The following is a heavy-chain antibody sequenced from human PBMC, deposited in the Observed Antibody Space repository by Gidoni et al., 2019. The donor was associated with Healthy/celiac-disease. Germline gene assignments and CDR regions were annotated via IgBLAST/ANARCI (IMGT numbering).Heavy chain of an antibody. V-gene: IGHV1-46*01. CDR1: GYTFTSYY. CDR3: ARDYYGSGSYSNFDY. J-gene: IGHJ4*02. CDR2: INPSGGST. Sequence: QVQLVQSGAEVKKPGASVKVSCTASGYTFTSYYMHWVRQAPGQGLEWMGIINPSGGSTSYAQKFQGRVTMTRDTSTSTVYMELSSLRSEDTAVYYCARDYYGSGSYSNFDYWGQGTLVTVSS. D-gene: IGHD3-10*01.